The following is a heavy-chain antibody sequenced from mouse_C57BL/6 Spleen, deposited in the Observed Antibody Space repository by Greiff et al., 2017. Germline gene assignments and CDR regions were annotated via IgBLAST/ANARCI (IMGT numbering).Heavy chain of an antibody. CDR1: GYTFTSYW. Sequence: VQLQQPGAELVKPGASVQLSCTASGYTFTSYWMHWVKQRPGRGLEWIGRIDPNSSGTKYNEKFKSKATLTVDKPSSTAYMQLSSLTTEDSAVYDCARTDYSNYYDYWGQGTTLTGSS. J-gene: IGHJ2*01. V-gene: IGHV1-72*01. D-gene: IGHD2-5*01. CDR2: IDPNSSGT. CDR3: ARTDYSNYYDY.